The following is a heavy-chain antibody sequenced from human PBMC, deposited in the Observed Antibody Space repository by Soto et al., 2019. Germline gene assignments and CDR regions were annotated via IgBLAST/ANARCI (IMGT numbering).Heavy chain of an antibody. CDR3: ATGRREGVAAWKYYFDY. D-gene: IGHD2-15*01. Sequence: GRSLRLSCAASGFTFSSDAMSWVRQAPGKGLEWVSAISGSGGSTYYGDSVKGRFTISRDNSKNTLYLQMNSLRAEDTAVYYCATGRREGVAAWKYYFDYWGQGTLVTVSS. CDR2: ISGSGGST. CDR1: GFTFSSDA. V-gene: IGHV3-23*01. J-gene: IGHJ4*02.